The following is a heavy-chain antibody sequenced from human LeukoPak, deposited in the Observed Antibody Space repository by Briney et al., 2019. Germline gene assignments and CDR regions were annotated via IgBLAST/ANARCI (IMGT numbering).Heavy chain of an antibody. CDR3: ARGTNWFDP. CDR1: GYTFTTYA. J-gene: IGHJ5*02. Sequence: ASVKVSRKASGYTFTTYAINWVRQAPGQGLEWMGWSRAYSGDTKYAQNFQGRVTMTTDTSTTTAYMELRSLRSDDTAVYYCARGTNWFDPWGQGTLVTVSS. CDR2: SRAYSGDT. V-gene: IGHV1-18*01.